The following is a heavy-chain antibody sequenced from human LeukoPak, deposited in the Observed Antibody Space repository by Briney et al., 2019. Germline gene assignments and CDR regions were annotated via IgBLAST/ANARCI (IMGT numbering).Heavy chain of an antibody. V-gene: IGHV4-59*08. CDR2: MYYCGST. CDR1: GGSLSSDY. Sequence: SETLSLTCTVSGGSLSSDYWSWVWHPPGPGLGRMGYMYYCGSTSSNTTPPSRVTISVDTSKNQFALMLSSVTAADTAVYYCARHAGSGGSCYTGAPGYYYYMDVWGKGTTVTVSS. J-gene: IGHJ6*03. D-gene: IGHD2-15*01. CDR3: ARHAGSGGSCYTGAPGYYYYMDV.